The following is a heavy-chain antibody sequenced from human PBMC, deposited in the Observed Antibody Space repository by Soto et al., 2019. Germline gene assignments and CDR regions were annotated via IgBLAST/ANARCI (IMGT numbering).Heavy chain of an antibody. Sequence: PGGSLRLSCAASGSTFSSYGMHWVRQAPGKGLEWVAVIWYDGSNKYYADSVKGRFTISRDNSKNTLYLQMNSLRAEDTAVYYCARDTPQGQLPEDYYSGMDVWGQGTTVTVS. CDR2: IWYDGSNK. D-gene: IGHD6-6*01. CDR3: ARDTPQGQLPEDYYSGMDV. V-gene: IGHV3-33*01. CDR1: GSTFSSYG. J-gene: IGHJ6*02.